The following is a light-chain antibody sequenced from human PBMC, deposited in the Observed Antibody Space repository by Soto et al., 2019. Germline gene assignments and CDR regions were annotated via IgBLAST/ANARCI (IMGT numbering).Light chain of an antibody. CDR2: GTS. V-gene: IGKV3-20*01. CDR1: QSVSSSY. CDR3: QQYGSSPVT. Sequence: EIVLTQSPGTLSLSPRERATLSCRASQSVSSSYLAWYQQIPGQAPRLLIYGTSVRATGIPDRFSGSGSGTDFTLTISRLEPEDFAVYFCQQYGSSPVTFGGGTKVEIK. J-gene: IGKJ4*01.